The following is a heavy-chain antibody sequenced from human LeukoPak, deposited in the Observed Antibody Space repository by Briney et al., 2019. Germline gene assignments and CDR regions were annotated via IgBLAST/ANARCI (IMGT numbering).Heavy chain of an antibody. CDR1: GFTFSNYA. J-gene: IGHJ5*02. CDR2: IKQDGSEK. V-gene: IGHV3-7*01. Sequence: GSLRLSCAASGFTFSNYAMSWVRQAPGKGLEWVANIKQDGSEKYYVDSVKGRFTISRDNAKNSLYLQMNSLRAEDTAVYYCARVRGFWRGWFDPWGQGTLVTVSS. CDR3: ARVRGFWRGWFDP. D-gene: IGHD3-3*01.